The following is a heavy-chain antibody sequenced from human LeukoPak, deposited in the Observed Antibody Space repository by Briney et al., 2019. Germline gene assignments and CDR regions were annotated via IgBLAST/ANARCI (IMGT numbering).Heavy chain of an antibody. Sequence: SETLSLTCAVYGGSFSGYYWSWIRQPPGKGLEWIGEINHSGSTNYNPSLKSRVTISVDTSKNQFSLKLSSVTAADTAVYYCARGPSSSWYRYYYYYMDVWGKGTTVIVSS. J-gene: IGHJ6*03. D-gene: IGHD6-13*01. V-gene: IGHV4-34*01. CDR2: INHSGST. CDR3: ARGPSSSWYRYYYYYMDV. CDR1: GGSFSGYY.